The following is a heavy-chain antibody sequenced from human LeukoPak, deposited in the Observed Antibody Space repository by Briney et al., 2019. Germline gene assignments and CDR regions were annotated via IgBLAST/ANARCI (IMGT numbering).Heavy chain of an antibody. V-gene: IGHV4-31*03. CDR1: GGSISSGDYY. Sequence: PSEPLSLTCTVSGGSISSGDYYWNWIRQHPGKGLEWIGYIYYSGSTYYNPSLKSRLTISVDTSKNQFSLKLSSVTAADTALYYCAREQRTLDGYCSSTSCYAGNWFDPWGQGTLVTVSS. D-gene: IGHD2-2*01. CDR3: AREQRTLDGYCSSTSCYAGNWFDP. CDR2: IYYSGST. J-gene: IGHJ5*02.